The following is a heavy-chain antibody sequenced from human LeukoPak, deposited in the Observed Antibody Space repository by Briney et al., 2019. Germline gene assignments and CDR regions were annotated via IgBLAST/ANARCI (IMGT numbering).Heavy chain of an antibody. CDR2: INHSGST. D-gene: IGHD5-18*01. Sequence: SETLSLTCSVSGGSVSTHCWSWIRQPPGKGLEWSGEINHSGSTNYNPSLKSRVTISVDTSKNQFSLKLSSVTAADTAVYYCARGRGYSYGFGRQYYFDYWGQGTLVTVSS. CDR1: GGSVSTHC. CDR3: ARGRGYSYGFGRQYYFDY. J-gene: IGHJ4*02. V-gene: IGHV4-34*01.